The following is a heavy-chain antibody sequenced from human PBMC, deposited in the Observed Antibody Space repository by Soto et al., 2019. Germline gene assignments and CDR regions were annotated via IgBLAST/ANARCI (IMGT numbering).Heavy chain of an antibody. D-gene: IGHD3-10*01. CDR3: AREKDAVRGVRYTDY. CDR2: ISAYNGNT. Sequence: ASVKVSCKASGYTCTSYGISWVRQAPGQGLEWMGWISAYNGNTNYAQKLQGRVTMTTDTSTSTAYMELRSLRSDDTAVYYCAREKDAVRGVRYTDYWGQGTLVTVSS. V-gene: IGHV1-18*01. J-gene: IGHJ4*02. CDR1: GYTCTSYG.